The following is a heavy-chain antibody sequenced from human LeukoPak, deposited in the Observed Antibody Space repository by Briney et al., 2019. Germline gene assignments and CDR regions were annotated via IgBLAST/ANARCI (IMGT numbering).Heavy chain of an antibody. Sequence: GGSLRLSCAASGFTFSSYSMNWVRQAPGKGLEWLSYISSSSSIIYYADSVKGRFTISRDNAKNSLYLQMNSLRDEDTAVYYCAKDGASIVAAVYYYGMDVWGQGTTVTVSS. J-gene: IGHJ6*02. CDR2: ISSSSSII. V-gene: IGHV3-48*02. D-gene: IGHD6-13*01. CDR1: GFTFSSYS. CDR3: AKDGASIVAAVYYYGMDV.